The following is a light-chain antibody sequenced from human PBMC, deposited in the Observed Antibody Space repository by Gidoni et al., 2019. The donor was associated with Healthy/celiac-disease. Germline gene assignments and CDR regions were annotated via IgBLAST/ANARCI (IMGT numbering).Light chain of an antibody. J-gene: IGLJ3*02. V-gene: IGLV1-40*01. Sequence: SVLTQPPSVSGAPGQRVTMSCTGTSSNIGAGYDVHWYQQFPGTAPKLLIYGNNNRPSGVPDRFSGSRSVTSASLAITGLQAEDETDYYCQSYDSSLSGWVFGGGTKLTVL. CDR2: GNN. CDR3: QSYDSSLSGWV. CDR1: SSNIGAGYD.